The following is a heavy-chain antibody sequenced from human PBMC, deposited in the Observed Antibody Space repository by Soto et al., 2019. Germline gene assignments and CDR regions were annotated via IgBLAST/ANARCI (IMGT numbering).Heavy chain of an antibody. CDR1: GGSLSSGGCS. V-gene: IGHV4-30-2*01. CDR3: AWLNGYNRSFDH. Sequence: QLQLLESGSGLVRPSQTLSLTCAVSGGSLSSGGCSWNWIRLPPGKSLEWIGYIFDTGNTYYSTSLKSRVIMTVDTSRNRFSRPLASISAADTTMYYCAWLNGYNRSFDHWGSGTLVTVSS. D-gene: IGHD5-12*01. J-gene: IGHJ2*01. CDR2: IFDTGNT.